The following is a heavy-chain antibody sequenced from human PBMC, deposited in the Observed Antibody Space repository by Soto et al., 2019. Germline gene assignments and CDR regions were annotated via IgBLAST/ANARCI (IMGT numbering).Heavy chain of an antibody. J-gene: IGHJ6*03. CDR2: ISGSGGST. CDR1: GFTFSSYA. V-gene: IGHV3-23*01. Sequence: PGGSLRLSCAASGFTFSSYAMSWVRQAPGKGLEWVSAISGSGGSTYYADSVKGRFTISRDNSKNTLYLQMNSLRAEDTAVYYCAKFSCSGGSCYFDYYYYMDVWGKGTTVTVS. D-gene: IGHD2-15*01. CDR3: AKFSCSGGSCYFDYYYYMDV.